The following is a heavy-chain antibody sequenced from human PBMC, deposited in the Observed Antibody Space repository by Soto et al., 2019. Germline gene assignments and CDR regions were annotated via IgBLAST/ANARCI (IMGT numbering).Heavy chain of an antibody. D-gene: IGHD6-13*01. CDR1: GGSVSSGSFY. Sequence: PSETLSLTCTVSGGSVSSGSFYWSWIRQPPGKGLEWIGYISYSGSTNYNPPLKSRLTISVDTSKNQFSLKLSSVTAADTAVYYCARGPWLAAGTLNWFDPCGQRTLVTVSS. J-gene: IGHJ5*02. CDR3: ARGPWLAAGTLNWFDP. CDR2: ISYSGST. V-gene: IGHV4-61*01.